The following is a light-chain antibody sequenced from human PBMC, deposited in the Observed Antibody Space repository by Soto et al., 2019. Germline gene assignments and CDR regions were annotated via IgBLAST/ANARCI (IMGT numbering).Light chain of an antibody. V-gene: IGKV1-12*01. J-gene: IGKJ2*01. Sequence: DLQMTQSPSSVSASVGDRVTITCRATQNLFSWLAWYQQKPGKAPKVLIYAASSLQSGVPSRFSGSGSGTDFTLTISSLQPEDSATYYCQQGKSFPYTLGQGTKLEIK. CDR1: QNLFSW. CDR2: AAS. CDR3: QQGKSFPYT.